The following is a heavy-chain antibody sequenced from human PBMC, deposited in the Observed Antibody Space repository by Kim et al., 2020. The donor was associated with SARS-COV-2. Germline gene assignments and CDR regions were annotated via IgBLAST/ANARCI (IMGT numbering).Heavy chain of an antibody. CDR2: IWYDGSNK. CDR1: GFTFSSYG. V-gene: IGHV3-33*01. CDR3: ARDPTYYDFWSGCPGGWFDP. D-gene: IGHD3-3*01. Sequence: GGSLRLSCAASGFTFSSYGMHWVRQAPGKGLEWVAVIWYDGSNKYYADSVKGRFTISRDNSKNTLYLQMNSLRAEDTAVYYCARDPTYYDFWSGCPGGWFDPWGQGTLVTVSS. J-gene: IGHJ5*02.